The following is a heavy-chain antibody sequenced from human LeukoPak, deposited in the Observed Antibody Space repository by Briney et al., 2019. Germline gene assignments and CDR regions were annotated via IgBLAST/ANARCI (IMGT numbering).Heavy chain of an antibody. CDR2: IDPTDSYT. D-gene: IGHD6-19*01. CDR3: ASSRAGTLKVHNWFDP. J-gene: IGHJ5*02. CDR1: GYSFSSYW. V-gene: IGHV5-10-1*01. Sequence: GESLKISCRGSGYSFSSYWISWVRQMPGKGLEWMGRIDPTDSYTDYSPSFQGHVTISVDRSISTAYLQWSSLKASDTAMYFCASSRAGTLKVHNWFDPWGQGSLGTVSS.